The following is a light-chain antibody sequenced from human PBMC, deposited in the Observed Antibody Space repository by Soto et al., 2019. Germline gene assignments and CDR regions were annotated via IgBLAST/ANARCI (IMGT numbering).Light chain of an antibody. J-gene: IGLJ3*02. CDR2: RNN. CDR1: SSNIGSNY. CDR3: AAWDDSLSVWV. V-gene: IGLV1-47*01. Sequence: QPVLTRPPSASGTPGQRVTISCSGSSSNIGSNYVYWYQQLPGTAPKLLIYRNNQRPSGVPDRFSGSKSGTSASLAISGLRSEDEADYYCAAWDDSLSVWVFGGGTKLTVL.